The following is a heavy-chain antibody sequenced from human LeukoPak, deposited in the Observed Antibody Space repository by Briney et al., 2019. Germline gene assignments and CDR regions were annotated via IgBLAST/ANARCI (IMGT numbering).Heavy chain of an antibody. J-gene: IGHJ4*02. CDR1: GFTFSSYG. CDR3: AKDTTYYYDSSLDY. Sequence: GGSLRLSCAASGFTFSSYGMHWVRQAPGKGLEWVAFIRYDGSNKYYADSLNGRFTISRDNSKNTLYLQMNSLRAEDTAVYYCAKDTTYYYDSSLDYWGQGTLVTVSS. CDR2: IRYDGSNK. V-gene: IGHV3-30*02. D-gene: IGHD3-22*01.